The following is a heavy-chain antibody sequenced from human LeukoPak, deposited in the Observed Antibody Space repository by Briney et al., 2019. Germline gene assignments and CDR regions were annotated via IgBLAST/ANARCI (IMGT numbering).Heavy chain of an antibody. CDR2: IYYSGRT. CDR1: GGSISSSNYY. CDR3: ARVPPNIAVAGTGADFPAVDY. V-gene: IGHV4-39*07. Sequence: SETLSLTCTVSGGSISSSNYYWGWIRQPPGKGLECIGSIYYSGRTYYKSSLKSRVTISVDTSKNQFSLKMSSVTAADTAVYYCARVPPNIAVAGTGADFPAVDYWGQGTLVTVSS. J-gene: IGHJ4*02. D-gene: IGHD6-19*01.